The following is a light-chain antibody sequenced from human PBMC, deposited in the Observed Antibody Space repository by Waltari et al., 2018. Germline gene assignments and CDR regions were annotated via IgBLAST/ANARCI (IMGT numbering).Light chain of an antibody. J-gene: IGLJ3*02. Sequence: QSVLTQPPSVSGAPGQRVTISCTGSSSNIGAGYDVHWYQQLPGTAPKLLIYVNSNRPSGVPDRFSGSKSGTSASLAITGLQAEDEADYYCQSYDSSLCNWVFGGGTKLTVL. CDR3: QSYDSSLCNWV. CDR1: SSNIGAGYD. V-gene: IGLV1-40*01. CDR2: VNS.